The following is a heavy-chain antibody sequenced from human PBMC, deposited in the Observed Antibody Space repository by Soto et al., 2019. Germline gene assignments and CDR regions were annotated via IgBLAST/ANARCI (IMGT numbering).Heavy chain of an antibody. J-gene: IGHJ4*02. Sequence: QVQLQQWGAGLLKPSETLSLTCAVYGGSFSGYYWTLIRQPPGTGLAWIWEINHNGSTNHNPSLKMLVIISVDTSKIQFPPKLTSVPAADTAVYSCARDKITSLFDYWGQGTLVTVSS. V-gene: IGHV4-34*01. CDR2: INHNGST. CDR1: GGSFSGYY. D-gene: IGHD3-10*01. CDR3: ARDKITSLFDY.